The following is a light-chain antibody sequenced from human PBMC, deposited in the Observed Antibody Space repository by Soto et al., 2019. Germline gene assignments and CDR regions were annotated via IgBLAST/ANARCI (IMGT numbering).Light chain of an antibody. J-gene: IGKJ3*01. CDR3: KQYGRSPFT. CDR1: QSVSSSY. Sequence: EIVLTQSPGTLSLSPGERATLSCRASQSVSSSYLAWYQQKPGQAPRLLIYGASSRATGIPGRFSGTGSGTDFTVTISRLAPEDFAVYYCKQYGRSPFTFGPGTKVDIK. CDR2: GAS. V-gene: IGKV3-20*01.